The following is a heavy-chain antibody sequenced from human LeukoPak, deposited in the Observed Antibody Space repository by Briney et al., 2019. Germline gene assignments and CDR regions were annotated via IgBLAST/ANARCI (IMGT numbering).Heavy chain of an antibody. Sequence: PGGSLRVSCAASGFIFSNYAMSGARQAPGKGLEWVSAIVGSGANTYYADSVKGRFTISRDNPRNTLYLQMNSLRAEDTAVYYCAKWGDYDVLTGYYDPDNWGQGTLVTVSS. D-gene: IGHD3-9*01. CDR1: GFIFSNYA. CDR3: AKWGDYDVLTGYYDPDN. V-gene: IGHV3-23*01. CDR2: IVGSGANT. J-gene: IGHJ4*02.